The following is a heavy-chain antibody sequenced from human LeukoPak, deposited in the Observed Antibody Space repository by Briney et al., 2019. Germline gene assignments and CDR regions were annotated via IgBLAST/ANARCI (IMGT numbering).Heavy chain of an antibody. Sequence: SETVSLTCTVSGDSISSTTYYWGWIRQPPGKGLEWIGCVYYSGSTYYNPSLRSRVTISVDTSKNQFSLKLNSVTAADTAVYYCARDTYSDNDYDYWGQGTLVTVSS. J-gene: IGHJ4*02. CDR2: VYYSGST. V-gene: IGHV4-39*07. D-gene: IGHD5-12*01. CDR1: GDSISSTTYY. CDR3: ARDTYSDNDYDY.